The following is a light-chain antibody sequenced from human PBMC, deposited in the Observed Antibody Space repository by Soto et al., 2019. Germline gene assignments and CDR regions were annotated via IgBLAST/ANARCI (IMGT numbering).Light chain of an antibody. CDR2: GAS. V-gene: IGKV3-20*01. Sequence: EIVLTQSPGTLSLSQGERATLSCRASQSVSSSYLAWYQHKPCQAPRRLIYGASSRATGIPDRFSGSGSGTDFTLTISRLEPDDSGVYYCNQYGSSPPITFGQGTRLEIK. CDR3: NQYGSSPPIT. J-gene: IGKJ5*01. CDR1: QSVSSSY.